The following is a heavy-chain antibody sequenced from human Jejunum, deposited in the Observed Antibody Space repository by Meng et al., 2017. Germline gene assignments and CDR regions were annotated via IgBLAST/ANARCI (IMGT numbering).Heavy chain of an antibody. J-gene: IGHJ1*01. Sequence: QVRLQKWVAELLKPSENLTLIYAVYGGSFSGYYWSWVRQSPGKGLEWIAEINHSGSSNYNPSFQRRVTISVDRPRNQFSLKLSSVTDADTGVYYCARPAGYSSDWYKYFQHWGQGTLVTVSS. CDR3: ARPAGYSSDWYKYFQH. CDR2: INHSGSS. CDR1: GGSFSGYY. D-gene: IGHD6-13*01. V-gene: IGHV4-34*01.